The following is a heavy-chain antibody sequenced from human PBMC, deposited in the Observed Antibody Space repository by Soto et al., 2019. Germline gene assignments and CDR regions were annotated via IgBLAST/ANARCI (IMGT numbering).Heavy chain of an antibody. CDR3: ARDGDISGWFDDAFDI. Sequence: QVQLVESGGDVVQPGRSLRLSCAASGFTFSSYGMHWVRQAPGKGLEGVAVIWYDGSNKNYADSVKGRFTISRDNSKNPRYPQMNSQRAADTAGYYCARDGDISGWFDDAFDIWGQGTMVTVSS. J-gene: IGHJ3*02. CDR1: GFTFSSYG. CDR2: IWYDGSNK. D-gene: IGHD6-19*01. V-gene: IGHV3-33*01.